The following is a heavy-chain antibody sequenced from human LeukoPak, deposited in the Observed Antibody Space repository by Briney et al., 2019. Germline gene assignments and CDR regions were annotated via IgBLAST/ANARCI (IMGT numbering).Heavy chain of an antibody. V-gene: IGHV3-72*01. D-gene: IGHD1-26*01. J-gene: IGHJ4*02. CDR3: ARPPYAGSYSIDY. CDR1: GLXFXDXX. Sequence: GGSLRLSCAVSGLXFXDXXXXXVXXXPGXXLXWXGRSGNKAQNFTIHYAASVKGRFTISRDDSKNSLYLQMDSLKTEDTAVYYCARPPYAGSYSIDYWGQGTLVTVSS. CDR2: SGNKAQNFTI.